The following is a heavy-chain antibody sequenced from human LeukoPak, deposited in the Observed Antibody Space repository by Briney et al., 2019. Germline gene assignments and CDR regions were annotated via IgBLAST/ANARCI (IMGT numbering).Heavy chain of an antibody. V-gene: IGHV4-4*07. CDR3: ARDDITIFGVVSYGEDH. CDR2: IYTSGST. D-gene: IGHD3-3*01. CDR1: GGSISSYY. J-gene: IGHJ4*02. Sequence: PSETLSLTCTVSGGSISSYYWSWIRQPAGKGLEWIGRIYTSGSTNYNPSLKSRVTISVDKSKNQFSLKLSSVTAADTAVYYCARDDITIFGVVSYGEDHWGQGTLVTVSS.